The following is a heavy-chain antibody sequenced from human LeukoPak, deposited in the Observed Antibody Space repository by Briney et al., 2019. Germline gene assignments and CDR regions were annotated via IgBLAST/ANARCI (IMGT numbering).Heavy chain of an antibody. CDR2: ISGSGGST. CDR3: ARVEVRGNAFDY. V-gene: IGHV3-23*01. D-gene: IGHD3-10*01. Sequence: GGSLRLSCAASGFTFSSYAMSWVRQAPGKGLEWVSAISGSGGSTYYADPVKGRFTISRDNSKNTMYLQMNSLRAEDTAVYYCARVEVRGNAFDYWGQGTLVTVSS. CDR1: GFTFSSYA. J-gene: IGHJ4*02.